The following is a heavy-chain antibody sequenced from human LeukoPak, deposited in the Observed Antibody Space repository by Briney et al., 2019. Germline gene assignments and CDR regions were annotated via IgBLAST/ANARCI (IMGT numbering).Heavy chain of an antibody. CDR3: ARHPYYDYVWGSYRPNWFDP. D-gene: IGHD3-16*02. J-gene: IGHJ5*02. CDR2: INHSGST. CDR1: GGSFSGYY. V-gene: IGHV4-34*01. Sequence: PSETLSLTCAVYGGSFSGYYWSWIRQPPGKGLEWIGEINHSGSTNYNPSLKSRVTISVDTSKNQFSLKLSSVTAADTAVYYCARHPYYDYVWGSYRPNWFDPWGQGTLVTVSS.